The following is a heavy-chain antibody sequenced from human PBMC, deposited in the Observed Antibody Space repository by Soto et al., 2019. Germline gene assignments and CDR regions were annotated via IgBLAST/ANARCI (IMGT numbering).Heavy chain of an antibody. J-gene: IGHJ5*02. CDR1: GGSISSGGYY. CDR2: IYYSGST. D-gene: IGHD6-13*01. V-gene: IGHV4-31*03. CDR3: ARGYSSSWYDGGPDWFDP. Sequence: QVQLQESGPGLVKPSQTLSLTCTVSGGSISSGGYYWSWIRQHPGKGLEWIGYIYYSGSTYYNPSLKSRVTISVDTSKNQFSLKLSSVTAADTAVYYCARGYSSSWYDGGPDWFDPWGQGTLVTVSS.